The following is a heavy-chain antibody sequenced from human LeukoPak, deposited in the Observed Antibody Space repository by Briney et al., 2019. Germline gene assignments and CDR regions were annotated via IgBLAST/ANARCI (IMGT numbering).Heavy chain of an antibody. V-gene: IGHV4-4*02. CDR3: CYSGYESGFDY. CDR2: IYHSGST. D-gene: IGHD5-12*01. Sequence: SETLSLTCAVSGGSISSGNWWSWVRQPPGKGLEWIGAIYHSGSTNYHPSLKSRVTISVDNSKNQFSLNLRSGASGDTAVYSCCYSGYESGFDYWGQGTLVTVSS. CDR1: GGSISSGNW. J-gene: IGHJ4*02.